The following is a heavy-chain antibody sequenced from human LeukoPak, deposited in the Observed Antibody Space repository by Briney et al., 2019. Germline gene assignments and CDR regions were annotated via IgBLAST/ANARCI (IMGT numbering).Heavy chain of an antibody. Sequence: ASVKVSCKASGSTFTSYYMHWVRQAPGQGLEWMGWINPNSGGTNYAQKFQGRVTMTRDTSISTAYMELSRLRSDDTAVYYCARSGLELRYFDYWGQGTLVTVSS. CDR1: GSTFTSYY. J-gene: IGHJ4*02. CDR2: INPNSGGT. D-gene: IGHD1-7*01. V-gene: IGHV1-2*02. CDR3: ARSGLELRYFDY.